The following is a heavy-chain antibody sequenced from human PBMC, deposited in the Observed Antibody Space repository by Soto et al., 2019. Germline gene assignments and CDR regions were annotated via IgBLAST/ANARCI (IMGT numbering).Heavy chain of an antibody. J-gene: IGHJ4*02. V-gene: IGHV4-39*01. Sequence: SETLSLTCTVSGASVSSNSFYWGWIRQPPGRWLEWIGSIFYSGSSYYNASLKSRVTMSVDTSKNQFSLKLSSVTAADTAVYYCARRDSGPLDNWGQGTLVTVYS. D-gene: IGHD2-21*01. CDR3: ARRDSGPLDN. CDR1: GASVSSNSFY. CDR2: IFYSGSS.